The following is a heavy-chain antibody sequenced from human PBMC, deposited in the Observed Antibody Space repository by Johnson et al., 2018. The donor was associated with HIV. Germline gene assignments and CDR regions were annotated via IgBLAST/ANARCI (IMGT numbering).Heavy chain of an antibody. D-gene: IGHD5-24*01. CDR2: ISWNSGSI. J-gene: IGHJ3*02. CDR3: AKAPGWLLDAFDM. V-gene: IGHV3-9*01. Sequence: DVQVVESGGGLVQPGGSLRLSCAASGFTFDDYAMHWVRQAPGKGLEWVSGISWNSGSIGYADSVKGRFTISRDNAKNSLYLQMNSLRAEDTALYYCAKAPGWLLDAFDMWGQGTMVTVSS. CDR1: GFTFDDYA.